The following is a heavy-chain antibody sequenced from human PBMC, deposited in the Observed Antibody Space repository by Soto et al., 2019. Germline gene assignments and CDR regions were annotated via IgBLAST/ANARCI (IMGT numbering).Heavy chain of an antibody. CDR2: VFHTGDT. Sequence: LSLACAVSGDSISSRVWWTWVRQPPGKGLEWIGEVFHTGDTYFNPSLRSRVAMSVDKSTNEFSLKVTSVTAADTAIYYCARKAWVTFHYSCPGVLLTVST. V-gene: IGHV4-4*02. CDR3: ARKAWVTFHY. J-gene: IGHJ4*02. CDR1: GDSISSRVW. D-gene: IGHD7-27*01.